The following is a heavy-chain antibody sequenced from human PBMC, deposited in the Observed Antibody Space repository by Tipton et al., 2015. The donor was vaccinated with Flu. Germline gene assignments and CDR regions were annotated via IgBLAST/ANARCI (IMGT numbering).Heavy chain of an antibody. D-gene: IGHD2-2*01. V-gene: IGHV4-59*01. J-gene: IGHJ4*02. CDR1: GASISSYY. Sequence: TLSLTCTVSGASISSYYWSWIRQPPGKGLEWIGYGYYSGSTNYNPSLKSRVTISVDTSKNEFSLKLISVTAADTAVYYCARDQHGTSSYDYWGQGTLVTVSS. CDR2: GYYSGST. CDR3: ARDQHGTSSYDY.